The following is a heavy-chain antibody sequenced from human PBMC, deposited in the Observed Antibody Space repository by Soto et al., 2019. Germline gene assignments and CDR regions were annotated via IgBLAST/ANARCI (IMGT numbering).Heavy chain of an antibody. J-gene: IGHJ4*02. D-gene: IGHD6-13*01. V-gene: IGHV4-39*01. Sequence: SETLSLTCSVSGGSVNTGDYYWAWIRQPPGKGLEWIGSVYHSGSTYYSPSLKSRVAISVDTSKNQLSLKLSSVTAADTAVYYCTSSTQYSSTWYPEDFWGQGTLVTVSS. CDR2: VYHSGST. CDR3: TSSTQYSSTWYPEDF. CDR1: GGSVNTGDYY.